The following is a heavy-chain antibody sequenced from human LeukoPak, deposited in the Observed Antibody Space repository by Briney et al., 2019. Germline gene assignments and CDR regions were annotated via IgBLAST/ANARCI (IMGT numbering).Heavy chain of an antibody. CDR3: ARETMSSGWYPYYYYGMDV. Sequence: PGRSLRLSCAASGFTFSSYAMHWVRQAPGKGLEWVAVISYDGSNKYYADSVKGRFTISRDNSKNTLYLQMNSLRAEDTAVYYCARETMSSGWYPYYYYGMDVWGQGTTVTVSS. V-gene: IGHV3-30-3*01. J-gene: IGHJ6*02. CDR2: ISYDGSNK. CDR1: GFTFSSYA. D-gene: IGHD6-19*01.